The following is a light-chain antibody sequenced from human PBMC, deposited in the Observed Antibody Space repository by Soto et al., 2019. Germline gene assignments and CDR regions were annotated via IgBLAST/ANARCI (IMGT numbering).Light chain of an antibody. V-gene: IGKV1-39*01. CDR1: QTIRNN. Sequence: DIQMTQSPSSLSASVGDRISITCRSSQTIRNNLNWYQQRPGKAPKLLIFAASSLHNGVPPRFSGDGSGTHFTLTITTPQPEDAATYFCQHSFSVPYTFGQGTQVDI. CDR2: AAS. J-gene: IGKJ2*01. CDR3: QHSFSVPYT.